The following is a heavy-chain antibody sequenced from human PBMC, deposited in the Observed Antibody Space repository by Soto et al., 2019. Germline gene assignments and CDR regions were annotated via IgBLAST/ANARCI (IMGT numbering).Heavy chain of an antibody. CDR3: ARFVNYYYYGMDV. CDR1: GVSVSSAGYY. CDR2: ISYSGST. J-gene: IGHJ6*02. D-gene: IGHD2-21*01. V-gene: IGHV4-31*03. Sequence: SETLSLTCTVTGVSVSSAGYYWTWIRQHPGKGLEWIGYISYSGSTYYNPSLKSRVTISVDTSKSQFSLRLNSVTAADTAVYYCARFVNYYYYGMDVWGQGTTVTVSS.